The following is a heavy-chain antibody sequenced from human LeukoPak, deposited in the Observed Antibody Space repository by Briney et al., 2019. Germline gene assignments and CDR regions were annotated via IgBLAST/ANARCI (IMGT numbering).Heavy chain of an antibody. V-gene: IGHV3-11*05. CDR1: GFTYSDYY. CDR2: ISSSSSYT. D-gene: IGHD6-13*01. J-gene: IGHJ4*02. Sequence: PGGSLRLSCAASGFTYSDYYMSWIRQAPGKGLEWVSYISSSSSYTNYADSVEGRFTISRDNAKNSLYLQMNSLRAEDTAVYYCARVGIAAAGTGYYFDYWGQGTLVTVSS. CDR3: ARVGIAAAGTGYYFDY.